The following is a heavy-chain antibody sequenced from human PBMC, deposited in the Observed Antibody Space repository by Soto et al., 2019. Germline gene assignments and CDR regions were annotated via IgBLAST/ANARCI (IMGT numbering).Heavy chain of an antibody. J-gene: IGHJ4*02. CDR1: GVFISSGSYF. Sequence: QLQESGPGLLKPSETLSLTCSVSGVFISSGSYFWGWIRQPPGKGLEWIGSAHSSGGTYYKPSLKSRLTISVDKSKNNFSLRLNSVTAADTAVYYCAKLKVGATRDTDADSWGQGKLVTVSS. V-gene: IGHV4-39*02. CDR2: AHSSGGT. D-gene: IGHD1-26*01. CDR3: AKLKVGATRDTDADS.